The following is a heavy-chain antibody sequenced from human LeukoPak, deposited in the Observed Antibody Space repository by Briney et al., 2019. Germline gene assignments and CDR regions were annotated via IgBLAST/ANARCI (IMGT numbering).Heavy chain of an antibody. D-gene: IGHD6-19*01. CDR2: MNPNSGNT. Sequence: ASVKVSCKASGYTFTSYDINWVRQATGQGLEWMGWMNPNSGNTGYAQKFQGRVTMTRNTSISTAYMELRSLRSDDTAVYYCARGHGGGWPFDYWGQGTLVTVSS. CDR3: ARGHGGGWPFDY. J-gene: IGHJ4*02. V-gene: IGHV1-8*01. CDR1: GYTFTSYD.